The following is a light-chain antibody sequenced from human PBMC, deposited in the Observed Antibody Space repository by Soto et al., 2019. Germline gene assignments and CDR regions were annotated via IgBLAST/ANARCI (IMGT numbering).Light chain of an antibody. J-gene: IGKJ1*01. CDR1: QSVSSN. CDR3: QQYNNWPPGT. Sequence: EIVMTQAPATLSVSPGERATLSCRASQSVSSNLAWYQQKPGQAPRLLIYGASTRATGIPARFSGSGYGTEFTLTISSLQSEYFAVYYCQQYNNWPPGTFGQGTKVEIK. V-gene: IGKV3-15*01. CDR2: GAS.